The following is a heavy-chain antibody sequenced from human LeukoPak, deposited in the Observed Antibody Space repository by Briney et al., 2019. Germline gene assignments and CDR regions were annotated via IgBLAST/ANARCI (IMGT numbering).Heavy chain of an antibody. J-gene: IGHJ6*02. CDR2: INHSGST. CDR1: GGSFSGYY. V-gene: IGHV4-34*01. CDR3: ARGAVVPAAMKYYYYGMDV. Sequence: SETLSLTCAVYGGSFSGYYWSWIRQPPGKGLEWIGEINHSGSTNYNPSLKSRVTISVDTSKNQFSLKLSSVTAADTAVYYCARGAVVPAAMKYYYYGMDVWGQGTTVTVSS. D-gene: IGHD2-2*01.